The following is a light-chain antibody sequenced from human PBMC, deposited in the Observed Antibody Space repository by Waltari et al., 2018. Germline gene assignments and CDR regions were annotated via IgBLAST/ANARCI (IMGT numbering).Light chain of an antibody. Sequence: QPPLPQPASGSGPLGQSISISGTGPSIDVGGYNYVSCYQQHPGRAPKLMIYDVNKRPSGVSDRFSGSKSGNTASLTISGLQAEDEADYYCNSFRSSSTFLYVLGTGTRVTVL. CDR3: NSFRSSSTFLYV. V-gene: IGLV2-14*03. CDR1: SIDVGGYNY. CDR2: DVN. J-gene: IGLJ1*01.